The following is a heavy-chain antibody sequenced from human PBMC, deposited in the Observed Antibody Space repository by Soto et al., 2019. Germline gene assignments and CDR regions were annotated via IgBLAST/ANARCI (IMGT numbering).Heavy chain of an antibody. CDR2: ISSYNGNT. D-gene: IGHD3-16*01. J-gene: IGHJ4*02. CDR1: GYTFTSYG. Sequence: QVQLVQSGAEVKKPGASVKVSCKASGYTFTSYGIIWVRQAPGQGLEWMGGISSYNGNTNYPQKLQGRVTMTKDTSKRTAYMDLRRLRSDHTAVYSCARDSPPLFPYAIYFDYWGQGTLVTVSS. V-gene: IGHV1-18*01. CDR3: ARDSPPLFPYAIYFDY.